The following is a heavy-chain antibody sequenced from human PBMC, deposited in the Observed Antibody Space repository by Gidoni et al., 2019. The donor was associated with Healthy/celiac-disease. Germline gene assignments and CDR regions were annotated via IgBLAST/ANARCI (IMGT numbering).Heavy chain of an antibody. CDR2: IYYSGST. CDR1: GGSISSYY. J-gene: IGHJ6*03. V-gene: IGHV4-59*01. D-gene: IGHD6-13*01. CDR3: ARDREQQLDQDYYYYMDV. Sequence: GGSISSYYWSWIRQPPGKGLEWIGYIYYSGSTNYNPSLKSRVTISVDTSKNQFSLKLSSVTAADTAVYYCARDREQQLDQDYYYYMDVWGKGTTVTVSS.